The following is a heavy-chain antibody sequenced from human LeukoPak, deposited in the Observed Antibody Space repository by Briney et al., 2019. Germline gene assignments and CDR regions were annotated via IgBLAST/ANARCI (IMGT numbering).Heavy chain of an antibody. CDR1: GFTFSSYA. CDR3: ARDPYCGGDCYLPKSYCYNYGMDV. V-gene: IGHV3-30-3*01. D-gene: IGHD2-21*02. Sequence: RGSSLKLSCAASGFTFSSYAMHWVRQAPGQGLEWVAVISYDGSNKYYADYVKGRITISRDTSNNTVYLQMNRLRAEDAAVYYCARDPYCGGDCYLPKSYCYNYGMDVWGKGTTVTVSS. J-gene: IGHJ6*04. CDR2: ISYDGSNK.